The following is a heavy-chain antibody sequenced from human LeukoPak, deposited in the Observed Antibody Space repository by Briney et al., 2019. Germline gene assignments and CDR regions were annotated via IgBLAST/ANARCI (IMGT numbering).Heavy chain of an antibody. V-gene: IGHV1-69*13. D-gene: IGHD3-3*01. J-gene: IGHJ6*03. CDR2: IIPIFGTA. Sequence: SVKVSCKASGGTFSSYAISWVRQAPGQGLEWMGGIIPIFGTANYAQKFQGRVTITADESTSTAYMELSSLRSEDTAVYYCARSRTRSGYYTPDYYYYYMDVWGKGTTVTVSS. CDR3: ARSRTRSGYYTPDYYYYYMDV. CDR1: GGTFSSYA.